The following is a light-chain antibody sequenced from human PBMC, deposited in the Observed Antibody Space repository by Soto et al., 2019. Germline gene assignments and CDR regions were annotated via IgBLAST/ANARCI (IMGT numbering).Light chain of an antibody. J-gene: IGKJ5*01. V-gene: IGKV1-27*01. CDR1: QGITNH. Sequence: DIQMTQSPSSLSASVGDRVTITCRASQGITNHLAWYQQKPGKVPKLLIYAASTLQSGVPSRFSGSGSGTDFTLTISSLEPEDFAVYYCQQRSDAVTFGHGTRLEIK. CDR3: QQRSDAVT. CDR2: AAS.